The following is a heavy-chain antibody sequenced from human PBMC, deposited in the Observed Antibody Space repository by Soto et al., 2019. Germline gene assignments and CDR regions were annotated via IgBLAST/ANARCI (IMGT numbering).Heavy chain of an antibody. CDR3: SRLIHGYSPGFDY. J-gene: IGHJ4*02. V-gene: IGHV1-69*12. CDR2: IIPIFGTA. D-gene: IGHD5-18*01. CDR1: GGTFSSYA. Sequence: QVQLVQSGAEVKKPGSSVKVSCKASGGTFSSYAISCVRQAPGQGLEWMGGIIPIFGTANYAQKFQGRVTMNADESKSTAYMELSSLRSGDTAVYDWSRLIHGYSPGFDYWGKGTLVTVSS.